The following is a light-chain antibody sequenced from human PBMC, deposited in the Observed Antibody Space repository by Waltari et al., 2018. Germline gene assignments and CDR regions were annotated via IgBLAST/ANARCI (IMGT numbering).Light chain of an antibody. CDR1: SHNIGRNN. CDR2: NNN. Sequence: QSVLTQPPSPSGTPRQRVPISCSGSSHNIGRNNANRYQQFPGTAPKLLIYNNNQRPSGVPDRFSGSKSGTSASLAISGLQSEDEADYYCATWDDSLNAVIFGGGTKLTVL. V-gene: IGLV1-44*01. J-gene: IGLJ2*01. CDR3: ATWDDSLNAVI.